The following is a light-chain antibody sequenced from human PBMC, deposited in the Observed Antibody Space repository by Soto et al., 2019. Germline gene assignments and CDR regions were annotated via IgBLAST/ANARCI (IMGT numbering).Light chain of an antibody. CDR2: LNSDGSH. CDR1: SGHSSYA. V-gene: IGLV4-69*01. Sequence: QPVLTQSPPASASLGASVKLTCTLSSGHSSYAIAWHQQQPEKGPRYLMKLNSDGSHPKGDGIPDRFSGSSSGTERYLTISSLQSEDEADYYCQTWGTGNVVFGGGTKLTVL. J-gene: IGLJ2*01. CDR3: QTWGTGNVV.